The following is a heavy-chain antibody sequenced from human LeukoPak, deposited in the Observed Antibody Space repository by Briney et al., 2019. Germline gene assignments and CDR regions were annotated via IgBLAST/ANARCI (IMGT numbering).Heavy chain of an antibody. CDR3: AREGSKLTRRGFDY. CDR1: GFTFSSYW. D-gene: IGHD4-23*01. CDR2: IKQDASEK. Sequence: PGGSLRLSCAASGFTFSSYWMSWVRQAPGKGLEWVANIKQDASEKYYVDSVKGRFTISRDNAKNSLYLQMNNLRAEDTAVYYCAREGSKLTRRGFDYWGQGTLVTVSS. J-gene: IGHJ4*02. V-gene: IGHV3-7*01.